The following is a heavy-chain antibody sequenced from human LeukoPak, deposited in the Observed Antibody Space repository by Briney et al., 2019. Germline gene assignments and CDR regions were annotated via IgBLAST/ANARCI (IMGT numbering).Heavy chain of an antibody. Sequence: GGSLRLFCAASGLAFSDHAMTWVRQAPGKGLEWVSSITGGGGGTSYGDSVKGRFTVYRDNSKNTLYLQMNSLRAEDTAIYYCAKDPNGDYVGAFDSWGQGTLVTVSS. J-gene: IGHJ3*01. CDR2: ITGGGGGT. D-gene: IGHD4-17*01. CDR3: AKDPNGDYVGAFDS. V-gene: IGHV3-23*01. CDR1: GLAFSDHA.